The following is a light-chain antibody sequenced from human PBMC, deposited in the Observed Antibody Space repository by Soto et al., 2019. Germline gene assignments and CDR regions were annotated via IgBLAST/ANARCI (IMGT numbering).Light chain of an antibody. Sequence: DIQLIQSPATLSASVGDRITITCRASENIFKFLAWYQQRSGRAPNRLIYAASDLETGVPSRFSGRGSGTEFTLTIDSLQPDDSATYYCQHYNTQSITFGGGTKVDVK. J-gene: IGKJ4*01. CDR3: QHYNTQSIT. CDR2: AAS. V-gene: IGKV1-5*01. CDR1: ENIFKF.